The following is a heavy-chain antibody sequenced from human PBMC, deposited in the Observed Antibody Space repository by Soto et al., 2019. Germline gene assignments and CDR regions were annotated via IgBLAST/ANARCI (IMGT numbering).Heavy chain of an antibody. J-gene: IGHJ1*01. CDR3: AKDMTTVTTGAEYFQH. CDR2: ISYDGSNK. Sequence: QVQLVESGGGVVQPGRSLRLSCAASGFTFSSYGMHWVRQAPGKGLEWVAVISYDGSNKYYADSVKGRFTISRDNSKNTLYRQMNSLRAEDTAVYYCAKDMTTVTTGAEYFQHWGQGTLVTVSS. CDR1: GFTFSSYG. D-gene: IGHD4-17*01. V-gene: IGHV3-30*18.